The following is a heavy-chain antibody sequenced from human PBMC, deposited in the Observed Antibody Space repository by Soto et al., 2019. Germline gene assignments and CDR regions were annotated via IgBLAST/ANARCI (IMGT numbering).Heavy chain of an antibody. V-gene: IGHV3-11*06. D-gene: IGHD3-3*01. CDR1: GVIFRDFY. Sequence: QVQLLESGGGLVKPGGSLRLSCAASGVIFRDFYMSWIRQVPGKGLEWLSKISSSSSSTDYADSVKGRFTISRDNAKNLLYLQMSSLRAEDTAVYYCARDRGGGSIFGGHYGMDVWGQGTTVTVSS. CDR2: ISSSSSST. J-gene: IGHJ6*02. CDR3: ARDRGGGSIFGGHYGMDV.